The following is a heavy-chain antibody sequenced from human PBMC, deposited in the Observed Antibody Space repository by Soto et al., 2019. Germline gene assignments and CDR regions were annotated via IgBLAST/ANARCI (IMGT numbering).Heavy chain of an antibody. Sequence: SETLSLTCAVYGGSFSGYYWSWFRQPPGKRLEYIGYIHDSGDTDYNPSLKSRVVISSDTSKNQFSLTLRSVTPADTALYYCTTAAGWQTDYWGKGLMVTVSS. D-gene: IGHD6-19*01. CDR2: IHDSGDT. CDR3: TTAAGWQTDY. J-gene: IGHJ4*02. CDR1: GGSFSGYY. V-gene: IGHV4-59*01.